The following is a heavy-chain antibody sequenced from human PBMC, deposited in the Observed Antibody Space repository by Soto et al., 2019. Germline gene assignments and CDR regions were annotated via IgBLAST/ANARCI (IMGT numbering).Heavy chain of an antibody. J-gene: IGHJ4*02. CDR2: IYYSGST. Sequence: SETLSLTCTVSGGSISSDGYYWSWIRQHPGKGLEWIGYIYYSGSTFYNPSLKSRVTISRDTSKNQFSLKVSSVTAADMAVYYCARSHYYDSSGHFDYWGQGTLVTVSS. CDR1: GGSISSDGYY. D-gene: IGHD3-22*01. V-gene: IGHV4-31*03. CDR3: ARSHYYDSSGHFDY.